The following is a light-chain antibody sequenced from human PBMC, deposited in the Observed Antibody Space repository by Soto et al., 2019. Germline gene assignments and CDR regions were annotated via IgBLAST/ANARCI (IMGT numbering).Light chain of an antibody. CDR1: SSDVGGYNY. Sequence: QSALTQPASVSGSPGQSITISCTGTSSDVGGYNYVSWYQQHPGKAPKLMIYDVSNRPSGVSNRFSGSKSGNTASLTISGLQAEDEADYYCRSYKSSSTLYVFGTGTKVTVL. V-gene: IGLV2-14*01. J-gene: IGLJ1*01. CDR3: RSYKSSSTLYV. CDR2: DVS.